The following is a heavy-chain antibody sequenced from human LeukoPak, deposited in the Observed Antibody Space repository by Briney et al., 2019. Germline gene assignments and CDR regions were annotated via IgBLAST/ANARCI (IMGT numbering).Heavy chain of an antibody. D-gene: IGHD6-13*01. Sequence: ASVKVSCKASGYTFTGYYMHWVRQAPGQGLEWMGWIDPNSGGTNYAQKFQGWVTMTRDTSISTAYMELSRLRSDDTAVYYCARDLGGSRLDYWGQGTLVTVSS. V-gene: IGHV1-2*04. CDR1: GYTFTGYY. J-gene: IGHJ4*02. CDR3: ARDLGGSRLDY. CDR2: IDPNSGGT.